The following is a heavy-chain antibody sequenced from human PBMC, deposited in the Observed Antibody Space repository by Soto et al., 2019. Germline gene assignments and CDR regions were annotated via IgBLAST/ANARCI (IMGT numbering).Heavy chain of an antibody. D-gene: IGHD2-2*01. CDR2: IYSGGST. CDR3: ARGTLVVPAAYPLDYGMDV. J-gene: IGHJ6*02. CDR1: GFTVSSNY. Sequence: GWSLRLSCAASGFTVSSNYMSWVRQAPGKGLEWVSVIYSGGSTYYADSVKGRFTISRDNSKNTLYLQMNSLRAEDTAVYYCARGTLVVPAAYPLDYGMDVWGQGTTVTVSS. V-gene: IGHV3-53*01.